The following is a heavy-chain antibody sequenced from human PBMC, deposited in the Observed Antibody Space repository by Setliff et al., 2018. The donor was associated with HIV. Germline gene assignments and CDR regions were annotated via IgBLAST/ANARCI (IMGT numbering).Heavy chain of an antibody. CDR3: ARVGATLTYYYYALDV. CDR1: GYTFTTYG. Sequence: ASVKVSCKASGYTFTTYGISWVRQAPGHGLEWMGWISPNFGHTNYAQNFLGRVTMTIDTSTSRAYMELRSLRSEDTALYYCARVGATLTYYYYALDVWGQGTTVTVSS. V-gene: IGHV1-18*01. J-gene: IGHJ6*02. D-gene: IGHD1-26*01. CDR2: ISPNFGHT.